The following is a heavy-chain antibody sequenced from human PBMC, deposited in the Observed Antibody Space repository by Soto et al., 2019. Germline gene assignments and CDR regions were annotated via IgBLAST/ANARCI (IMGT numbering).Heavy chain of an antibody. CDR2: ISYDGSNK. CDR3: AKDLLSTYCTNGVCPITMVRGVIISPVDY. CDR1: GFTFSSYG. D-gene: IGHD3-10*01. Sequence: PGGSLRLSCAASGFTFSSYGMHWVRQAPGKGLEWVAVISYDGSNKYYADSVKGRFTISRDNSKNTLYLQMNSLRAEDTAVYYCAKDLLSTYCTNGVCPITMVRGVIISPVDYWGQGTLVTVSS. J-gene: IGHJ4*02. V-gene: IGHV3-30*18.